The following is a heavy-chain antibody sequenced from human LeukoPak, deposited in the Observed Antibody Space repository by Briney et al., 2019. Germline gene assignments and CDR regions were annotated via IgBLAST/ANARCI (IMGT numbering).Heavy chain of an antibody. D-gene: IGHD3-9*01. V-gene: IGHV3-30*18. Sequence: GGSLRLSCAASGFTFSSSAMNWVRQAPGKGLEWVAVISYDGNNKFYAGFVKGRFTISRDKSKNTLYLQMNSLRAEDTAVYYCAKDVRYLGWLANGGHFDSWGQGTLVTVSS. CDR3: AKDVRYLGWLANGGHFDS. J-gene: IGHJ4*02. CDR2: ISYDGNNK. CDR1: GFTFSSSA.